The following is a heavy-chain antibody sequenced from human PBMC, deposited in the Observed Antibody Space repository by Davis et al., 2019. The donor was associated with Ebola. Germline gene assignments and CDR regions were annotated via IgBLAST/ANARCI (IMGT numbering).Heavy chain of an antibody. CDR2: ISYDGSNK. D-gene: IGHD6-19*01. Sequence: PGGSLRLSCAASGFTLSDYYMSWIRQAPGKGLEWVAVISYDGSNKYYADSVKGRFTISRDNSKNTLYLQMNSLRAEDTAVFYCAKRATVKVAGANYYNAMDVWGKGTTVTVSS. CDR3: AKRATVKVAGANYYNAMDV. J-gene: IGHJ6*04. V-gene: IGHV3-30*18. CDR1: GFTLSDYY.